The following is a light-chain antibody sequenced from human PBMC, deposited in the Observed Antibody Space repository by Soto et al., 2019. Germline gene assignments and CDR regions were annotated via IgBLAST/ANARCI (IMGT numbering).Light chain of an antibody. J-gene: IGKJ1*01. CDR3: QQYYSFPPT. Sequence: MTQSPLSLPVTPGEPASITCRPSRNIGTFLNWYQHKPGKAPELLIYAASTLQSGVPSRFSGSGSGTDFTPTISCLQSEDFATYYCQQYYSFPPTFGQGTKVDIK. CDR2: AAS. CDR1: RNIGTF. V-gene: IGKV1D-8*01.